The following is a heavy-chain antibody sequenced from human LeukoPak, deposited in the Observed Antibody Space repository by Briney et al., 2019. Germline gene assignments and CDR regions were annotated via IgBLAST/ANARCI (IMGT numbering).Heavy chain of an antibody. CDR3: ARDLVGATTSDY. V-gene: IGHV3-53*01. D-gene: IGHD1-26*01. CDR1: GFTVSSNY. CDR2: IYSGGST. Sequence: PGGSLRLSCAASGFTVSSNYMSWVRQAPGKGLEWVSVIYSGGSTYYADSVKDRFTISRDNSKNTLYLQMNSLRAEDTAVYYCARDLVGATTSDYWGQGTLVTVSS. J-gene: IGHJ4*02.